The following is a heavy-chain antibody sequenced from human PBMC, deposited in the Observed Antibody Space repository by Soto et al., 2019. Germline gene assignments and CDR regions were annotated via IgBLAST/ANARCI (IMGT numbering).Heavy chain of an antibody. D-gene: IGHD3-10*01. V-gene: IGHV4-34*01. CDR2: INHSGST. CDR1: GGSFSGYY. CDR3: ARDYYGSGSYYIRPRFDY. J-gene: IGHJ4*02. Sequence: SETLSLTCAVYGGSFSGYYWSWIRQPPGKGLEWIGEINHSGSTNYNPSLKSRVTISVDTSKNQFSLKLSSVTAADTAVYYCARDYYGSGSYYIRPRFDYWGQGTLVTVSS.